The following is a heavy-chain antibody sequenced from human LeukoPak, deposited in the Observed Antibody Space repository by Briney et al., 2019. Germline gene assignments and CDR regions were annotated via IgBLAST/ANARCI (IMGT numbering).Heavy chain of an antibody. CDR1: GFTFSRYG. V-gene: IGHV3-30*02. CDR2: IRNDGTNK. D-gene: IGHD2-2*02. CDR3: TTFSDCTSSICYTNY. Sequence: PGGSLGLSCAASGFTFSRYGIHWVRQAPGKGLEWVAFIRNDGTNKYYADSVKGRFTISRDNSKNTLYLQMNSLRAEDTAVYYCTTFSDCTSSICYTNYWGQGTLVTVSS. J-gene: IGHJ4*02.